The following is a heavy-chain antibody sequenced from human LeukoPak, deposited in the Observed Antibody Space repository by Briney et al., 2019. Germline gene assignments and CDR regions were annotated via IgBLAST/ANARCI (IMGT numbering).Heavy chain of an antibody. D-gene: IGHD1-26*01. CDR3: ARALGAPDY. CDR2: IYYSGSA. Sequence: SETLSLTCTVSGGSISSYYWSWTRQPPGKGLEWIGYIYYSGSAYYNPSLKSRVTISVDTSKNQFSLKLSSVTAADTAVYYCARALGAPDYWGQGTLVTVSS. J-gene: IGHJ4*02. CDR1: GGSISSYY. V-gene: IGHV4-59*12.